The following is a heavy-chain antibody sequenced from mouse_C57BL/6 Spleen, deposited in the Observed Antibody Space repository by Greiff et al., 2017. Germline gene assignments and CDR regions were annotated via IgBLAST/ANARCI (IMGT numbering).Heavy chain of an antibody. J-gene: IGHJ4*01. Sequence: QVQLQQPGAELVKPGASVKMSCKASGYTFTSYWITWVKQRPGQGLEWIGDIYPGSGSTNYNEKFKSKATLTVDTSSSTAYMQLSSLTSEDSAVVYCARGGNYSNSYEDAMDYRGKRTSVTVSS. CDR2: IYPGSGST. CDR1: GYTFTSYW. V-gene: IGHV1-55*01. D-gene: IGHD1-1*01. CDR3: ARGGNYSNSYEDAMDY.